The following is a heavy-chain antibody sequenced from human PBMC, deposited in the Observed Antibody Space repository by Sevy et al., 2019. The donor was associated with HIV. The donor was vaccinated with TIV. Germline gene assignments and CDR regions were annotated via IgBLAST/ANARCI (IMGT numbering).Heavy chain of an antibody. V-gene: IGHV3-30-3*01. CDR2: ISYDGSNK. CDR3: AREMGWELRDAFDI. J-gene: IGHJ3*02. CDR1: GFTFSSYA. D-gene: IGHD1-26*01. Sequence: GGSLRLSCAASGFTFSSYAMHWVRQAPGKGLEWAAVISYDGSNKYYADSVKGRFTISRDNSKNTLYLQMNSLRAEDTAVYYCAREMGWELRDAFDIWGQGTMVTVSS.